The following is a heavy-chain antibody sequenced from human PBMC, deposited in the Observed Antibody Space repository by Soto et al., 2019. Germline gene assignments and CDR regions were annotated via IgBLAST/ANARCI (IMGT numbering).Heavy chain of an antibody. CDR1: GFTFSKFI. CDR3: VQIFGVVTPLAYFDY. CDR2: ISPNGGST. Sequence: PRGSLRLSCSASGFTFSKFIMHWVRQAPGKGLEYVSSISPNGGSTVYADSVKGRFTISRDNSKNTLYLQMSSLRTEDTAVYYCVQIFGVVTPLAYFDYWGQGT. D-gene: IGHD3-3*01. J-gene: IGHJ4*02. V-gene: IGHV3-64D*06.